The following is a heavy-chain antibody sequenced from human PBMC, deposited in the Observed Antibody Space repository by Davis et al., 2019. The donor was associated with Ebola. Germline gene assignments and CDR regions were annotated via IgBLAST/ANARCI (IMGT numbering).Heavy chain of an antibody. CDR2: IVVGSGNT. CDR1: GLTFSSSI. J-gene: IGHJ4*02. D-gene: IGHD4-17*01. Sequence: SVKVSCKASGLTFSSSIVQWVRHARGQRPEWIGWIVVGSGNTDYAEKFQERVTITRDMSTGTVYMDLSSLRSEDTAFYYCAADSLSTDTPFDYWGQGTLVTVSS. CDR3: AADSLSTDTPFDY. V-gene: IGHV1-58*01.